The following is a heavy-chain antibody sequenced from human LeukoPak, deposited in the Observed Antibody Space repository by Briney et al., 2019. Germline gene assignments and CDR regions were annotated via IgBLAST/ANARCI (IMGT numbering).Heavy chain of an antibody. CDR1: GGSISSGSYY. J-gene: IGHJ4*02. Sequence: SETLSLTCTVSGGSISSGSYYWSWIRQPAGKGLEWIGRIYTSGSTNYNPSLKSRVTISVDTSKNQFSLKLSSVTAADTAVYYCARVRITIFGVVMDYWGQGTLVTVS. V-gene: IGHV4-61*02. D-gene: IGHD3-3*01. CDR2: IYTSGST. CDR3: ARVRITIFGVVMDY.